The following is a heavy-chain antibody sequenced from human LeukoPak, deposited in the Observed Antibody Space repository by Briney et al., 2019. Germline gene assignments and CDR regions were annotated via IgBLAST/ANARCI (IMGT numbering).Heavy chain of an antibody. CDR1: GFTFSSHE. Sequence: TGGSLRLSCAASGFTFSSHEMNWVRQAPGKGLEWVSYISSSGSTIYYADSVKGRFTISRDNAKNSLYLQMNSLRAEDTAVYYCAKAGAVVVVAAKFFDYWGQGTLVTVSS. J-gene: IGHJ4*02. CDR3: AKAGAVVVVAAKFFDY. CDR2: ISSSGSTI. D-gene: IGHD2-15*01. V-gene: IGHV3-48*03.